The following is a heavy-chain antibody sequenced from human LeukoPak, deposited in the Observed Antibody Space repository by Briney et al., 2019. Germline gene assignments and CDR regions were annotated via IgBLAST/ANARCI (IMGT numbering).Heavy chain of an antibody. D-gene: IGHD4-17*01. Sequence: GGSLRLSCVASGFNLNSRWMDWVRQAPGKGLEWVANIKEDGSEKNYADSVKGRFTTSRENSKNTLYVQMNSLRPEDTAVYYCAKAAYGDYVGALDIWGQGTMVIVSS. CDR3: AKAAYGDYVGALDI. J-gene: IGHJ3*02. V-gene: IGHV3-7*03. CDR1: GFNLNSRW. CDR2: IKEDGSEK.